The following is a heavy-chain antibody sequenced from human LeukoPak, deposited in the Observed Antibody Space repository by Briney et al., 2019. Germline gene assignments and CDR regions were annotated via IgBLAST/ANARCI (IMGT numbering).Heavy chain of an antibody. CDR2: ISWDSGSI. CDR1: GFTFDDYA. J-gene: IGHJ4*02. CDR3: AKDRDGSGSYWGYYFDY. V-gene: IGHV3-9*01. Sequence: GGSLRLSCAASGFTFDDYAMHWVRQAPGKGLEWGSGISWDSGSIGYADSVKGRFTISRENAKNSLYLQMNSLRAEDTALYYCAKDRDGSGSYWGYYFDYWGQGTLVTVSS. D-gene: IGHD3-10*01.